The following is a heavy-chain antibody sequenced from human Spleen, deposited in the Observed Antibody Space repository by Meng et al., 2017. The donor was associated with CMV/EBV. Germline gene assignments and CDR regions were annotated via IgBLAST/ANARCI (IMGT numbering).Heavy chain of an antibody. J-gene: IGHJ5*02. CDR1: GGSISGTSYY. CDR3: ARDYCSSTSCYSGRPDWFDP. D-gene: IGHD2-2*01. CDR2: IHYGGSA. V-gene: IGHV4-39*07. Sequence: GSLRLSCTVSGGSISGTSYYWGWIRQSPGEGLEWIGSIHYGGSAYYNPSLRSRVSVSVDPSKNQFSLKLSSVTAADTAVYYCARDYCSSTSCYSGRPDWFDPWGQGTLVTVSS.